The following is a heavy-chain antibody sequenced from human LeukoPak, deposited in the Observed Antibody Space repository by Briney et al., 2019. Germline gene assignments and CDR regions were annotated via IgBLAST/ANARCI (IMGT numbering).Heavy chain of an antibody. D-gene: IGHD5-12*01. CDR3: ARVGWLRSAGGSNWFDP. J-gene: IGHJ5*02. CDR2: INPSGGST. V-gene: IGHV1-46*01. Sequence: RASVKVSCKASGYTFTGYYMHWVRQAPGQGLEWMGIINPSGGSTSYAQKFQGRVTMTRDTSTSTVYMELSSLRSEDTAVYYCARVGWLRSAGGSNWFDPWGQGTLVTVSS. CDR1: GYTFTGYY.